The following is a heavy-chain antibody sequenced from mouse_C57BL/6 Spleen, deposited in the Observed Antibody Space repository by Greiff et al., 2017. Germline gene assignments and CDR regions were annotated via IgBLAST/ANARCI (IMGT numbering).Heavy chain of an antibody. CDR2: IYPGSGST. V-gene: IGHV1-55*01. CDR3: AREGYSYAMDY. J-gene: IGHJ4*01. D-gene: IGHD2-3*01. CDR1: GYTFTSYW. Sequence: QVHVKQSGAELVKPGASVKMSCKASGYTFTSYWITWVKQRPGQGLEWIGDIYPGSGSTNYNEKFKSKATLTVDTSSSTAYMQLSSLTSEDSAVYYCAREGYSYAMDYWGQGTSVTVSS.